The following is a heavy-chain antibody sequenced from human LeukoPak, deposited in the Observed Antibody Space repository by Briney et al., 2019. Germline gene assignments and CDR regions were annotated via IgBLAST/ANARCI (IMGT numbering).Heavy chain of an antibody. V-gene: IGHV4-4*07. J-gene: IGHJ6*03. Sequence: SETLSLTCTVSGGSISNYYWSWIRQPAGKGLEWIGHVYTSGSTNYNPSLKSRVTMSVDASKNQFSLRLSSVTAADTAVYYCARDSGKGDTAHMDVWGKGTTVTVSS. CDR3: ARDSGKGDTAHMDV. CDR2: VYTSGST. CDR1: GGSISNYY. D-gene: IGHD1-26*01.